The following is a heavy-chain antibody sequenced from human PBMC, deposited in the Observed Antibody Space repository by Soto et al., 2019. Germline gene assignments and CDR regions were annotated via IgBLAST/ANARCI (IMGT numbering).Heavy chain of an antibody. Sequence: SETLSLTCTVSGGSISSGGYYWSWIRQHPGKGLEWIGYIYYSGSTYYNPSLKSRVTISVDTSKNQFSLQLNSVTPEDTAVYYCARDPTPMVRNAFDIWGQGTMVTVSS. CDR1: GGSISSGGYY. D-gene: IGHD3-10*01. CDR2: IYYSGST. CDR3: ARDPTPMVRNAFDI. J-gene: IGHJ3*02. V-gene: IGHV4-31*03.